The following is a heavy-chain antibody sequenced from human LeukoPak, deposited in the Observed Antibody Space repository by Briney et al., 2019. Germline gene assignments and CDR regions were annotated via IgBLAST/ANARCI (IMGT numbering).Heavy chain of an antibody. V-gene: IGHV3-33*01. CDR1: GFTFSSYG. CDR2: IWYDGSNK. CDR3: AVQGVVVAATKAFDI. Sequence: GRSLRLSCAASGFTFSSYGMHWVRQAPGKGLEWVAVIWYDGSNKYYADSVKGRFTISRDNSKNTLYLQMNSLRAEDTAVYYCAVQGVVVAATKAFDIWGQGTMVTASS. D-gene: IGHD2-15*01. J-gene: IGHJ3*02.